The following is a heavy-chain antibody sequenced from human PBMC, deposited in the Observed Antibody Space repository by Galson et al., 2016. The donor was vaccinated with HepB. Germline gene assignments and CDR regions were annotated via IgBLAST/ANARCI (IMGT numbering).Heavy chain of an antibody. J-gene: IGHJ4*02. CDR1: GFSLSTSGVG. CDR3: AHRDNWKYNFDY. D-gene: IGHD1-7*01. CDR2: IYWDDDK. V-gene: IGHV2-5*02. Sequence: PALVKPTQTLTLTCTFSGFSLSTSGVGVGWIRQPPGKALEWLALIYWDDDKRYSPSLKSRLTIPKDTSKNQVVLTMSDMDPVDTATYYCAHRDNWKYNFDYWGQGILVTVSS.